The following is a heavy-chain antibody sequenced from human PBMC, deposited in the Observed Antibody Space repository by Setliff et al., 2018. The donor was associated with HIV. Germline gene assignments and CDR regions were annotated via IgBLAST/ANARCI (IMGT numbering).Heavy chain of an antibody. Sequence: KPSETLSLTCAVYDESFSDYYWTWIRQPPGKGLEWIGEINHSGSTNYNPSLKSRVTISVDNSKKQFSLNLSSVTAADTAVYYCARGLTDRRVGNFDYWGRGTLATFPS. D-gene: IGHD6-6*01. V-gene: IGHV4-34*01. CDR3: ARGLTDRRVGNFDY. CDR2: INHSGST. CDR1: DESFSDYY. J-gene: IGHJ4*02.